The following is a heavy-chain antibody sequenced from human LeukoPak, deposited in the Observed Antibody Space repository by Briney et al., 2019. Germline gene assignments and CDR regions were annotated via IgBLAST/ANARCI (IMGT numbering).Heavy chain of an antibody. Sequence: GGSLRLSCAASGFSFSSYSMNWVRQAPGKGLEWTSYISSSSTTIYYAKSMKGRITISRDNAKNSLYLQVDSLRAEDTAVYYCAKDVSVDCSSTSCYEDYYYYGMDVWGQGTTVTVSS. D-gene: IGHD2-2*01. CDR1: GFSFSSYS. V-gene: IGHV3-48*04. CDR2: ISSSSTTI. J-gene: IGHJ6*02. CDR3: AKDVSVDCSSTSCYEDYYYYGMDV.